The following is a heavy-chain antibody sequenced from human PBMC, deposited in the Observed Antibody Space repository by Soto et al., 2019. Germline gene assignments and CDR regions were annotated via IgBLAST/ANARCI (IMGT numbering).Heavy chain of an antibody. CDR3: ARAHPPDIVAVPAFDI. V-gene: IGHV3-21*01. CDR2: ISSSSSYI. J-gene: IGHJ3*02. D-gene: IGHD2-15*01. Sequence: GGSLRLSCAASGFTVSSYSMNWVRQAPGKGLEWVSSISSSSSYIYYADSVKGRFTISRDNAKNSLYLQMNSLRAEDTAVYYCARAHPPDIVAVPAFDIWGQGTMVPVSS. CDR1: GFTVSSYS.